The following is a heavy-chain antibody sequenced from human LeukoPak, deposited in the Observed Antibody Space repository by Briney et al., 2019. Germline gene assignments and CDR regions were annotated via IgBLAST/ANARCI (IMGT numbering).Heavy chain of an antibody. J-gene: IGHJ6*02. V-gene: IGHV3-23*01. D-gene: IGHD4-17*01. CDR3: AKALHPYYDDYVGEIGMDV. CDR2: ISGSGGST. CDR1: GFTFSSYA. Sequence: GGSLRLSCAASGFTFSSYAMSWVRQAPGKGLEWVSAISGSGGSTYYADSVKGRFTISRDNSKNTLYLQMNSLRAEDTAVYYCAKALHPYYDDYVGEIGMDVWGQGTTVTVSS.